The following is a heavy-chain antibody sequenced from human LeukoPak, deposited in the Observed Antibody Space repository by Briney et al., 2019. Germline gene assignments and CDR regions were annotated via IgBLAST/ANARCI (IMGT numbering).Heavy chain of an antibody. J-gene: IGHJ4*02. Sequence: SETLSLTCTVSGGSISSGGYYWSWIRQPPGKGLEWIGYIYHSGSTYYNPSLKSRVTISVDRSKNQFSLKLSSVTAADTAVYYCARDPRWARGGHNYFDSWGQGILVTVSS. D-gene: IGHD4-23*01. CDR1: GGSISSGGYY. CDR3: ARDPRWARGGHNYFDS. V-gene: IGHV4-30-2*01. CDR2: IYHSGST.